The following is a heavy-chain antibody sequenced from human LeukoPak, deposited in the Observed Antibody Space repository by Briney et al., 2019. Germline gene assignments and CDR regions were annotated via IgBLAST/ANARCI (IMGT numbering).Heavy chain of an antibody. D-gene: IGHD5/OR15-5a*01. V-gene: IGHV6-1*01. CDR1: GDSVSNNGAA. J-gene: IGHJ3*02. Sequence: SQTHSLTCAISGDSVSNNGAAWNWIRQSPSRGLEWLGRTYYRSKFYNDYAESVKSRISINPDTSKNQFSLQLKAVNPEDTAVYYCTRDVSPTPGEAFDIWGQGTMVTVSS. CDR2: TYYRSKFYN. CDR3: TRDVSPTPGEAFDI.